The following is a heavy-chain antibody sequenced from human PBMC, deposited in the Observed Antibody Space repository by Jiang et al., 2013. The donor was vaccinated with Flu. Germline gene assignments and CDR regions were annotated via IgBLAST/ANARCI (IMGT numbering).Heavy chain of an antibody. V-gene: IGHV4-39*01. CDR2: IYYSGST. D-gene: IGHD2-8*01. Sequence: PGLVKPSETLSLTCTVSGGSISSSSYYWGWIRQPPGKGLEWIGSIYYSGSTYYNPSLKSRVTISVDTSKNQFSLKLSSVTAADTAVYYCRVYPIFQPSETNWYFDLWGRGTLVTVSS. J-gene: IGHJ2*01. CDR1: GGSISSSSYY. CDR3: RVYPIFQPSETNWYFDL.